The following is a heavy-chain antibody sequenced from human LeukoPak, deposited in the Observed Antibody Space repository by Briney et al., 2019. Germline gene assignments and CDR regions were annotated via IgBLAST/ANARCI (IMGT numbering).Heavy chain of an antibody. V-gene: IGHV1-24*01. CDR3: ATRYEKYCGGDCPDFVFDY. CDR2: FDPEDGET. D-gene: IGHD2-21*02. CDR1: GYTLTELS. J-gene: IGHJ4*02. Sequence: GASVKVSCKVSGYTLTELSMHWVRQAPGKGLEWMGGFDPEDGETIYAQKFQGRVTMTEDTSTDTAYMELSSLRSEDTAVYYCATRYEKYCGGDCPDFVFDYWGQGTLVTVSS.